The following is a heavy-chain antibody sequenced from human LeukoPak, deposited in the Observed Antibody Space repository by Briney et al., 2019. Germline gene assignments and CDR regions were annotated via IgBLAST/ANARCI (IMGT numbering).Heavy chain of an antibody. V-gene: IGHV4-4*07. CDR2: IYTSGST. Sequence: PSETLSLTCTVSGGSISSYYWSWIRQPAREGLEWIGGIYTSGSTNYNPSLKSRVTISVDTSKNQFSLKPSNVTAADTAVYYCARDIPRYCSSTRCSAEGGGHNWFDPWGQGTLVTVSS. CDR1: GGSISSYY. J-gene: IGHJ5*02. CDR3: ARDIPRYCSSTRCSAEGGGHNWFDP. D-gene: IGHD2-2*01.